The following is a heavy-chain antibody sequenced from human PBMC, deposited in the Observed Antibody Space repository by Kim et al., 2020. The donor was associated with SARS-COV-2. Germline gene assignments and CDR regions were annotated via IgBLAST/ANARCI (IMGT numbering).Heavy chain of an antibody. CDR2: ISYDGSNK. Sequence: GGSLRLSCAASGFTFSSYGMHWVRQAPGKGLEWVAVISYDGSNKYYADSVKGRFTISRDNSKNTLYLQMNSLRAEDTAVYYCAKDLLEWELPGYFDYWGQGTLVTVSS. J-gene: IGHJ4*02. CDR3: AKDLLEWELPGYFDY. D-gene: IGHD1-26*01. V-gene: IGHV3-30*18. CDR1: GFTFSSYG.